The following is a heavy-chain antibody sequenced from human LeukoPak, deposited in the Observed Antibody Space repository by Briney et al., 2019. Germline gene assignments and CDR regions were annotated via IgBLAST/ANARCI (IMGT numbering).Heavy chain of an antibody. J-gene: IGHJ4*02. CDR3: ARPGPMQNFDY. CDR1: GGSISSYY. V-gene: IGHV4-59*08. Sequence: SETLSLTCTVSGGSISSYYWSWIRQPPGKGLEWIGYIYYSGSTNYNPSLKSRVTISVDTSKNQFSLKLSSVTAADTAVYYCARPGPMQNFDYWGQGTLVTVSS. D-gene: IGHD2-2*01. CDR2: IYYSGST.